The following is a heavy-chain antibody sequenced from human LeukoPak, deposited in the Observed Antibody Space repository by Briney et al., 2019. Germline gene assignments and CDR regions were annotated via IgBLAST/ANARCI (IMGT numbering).Heavy chain of an antibody. Sequence: GGSLRLSCAASGFTFSSYWMSWVRQAPGKGLEWVANIKQDGREKYYMDSVKGRFTISRDNAKNSLYLQMNSLRAEDTAVYYCARHDYSNYDSLDYWGQGTLVTVSS. CDR3: ARHDYSNYDSLDY. CDR2: IKQDGREK. J-gene: IGHJ4*02. CDR1: GFTFSSYW. D-gene: IGHD4-11*01. V-gene: IGHV3-7*01.